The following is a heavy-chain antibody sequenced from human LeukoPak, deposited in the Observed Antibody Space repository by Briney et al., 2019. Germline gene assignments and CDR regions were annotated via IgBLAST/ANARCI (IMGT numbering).Heavy chain of an antibody. CDR1: GFTVSSNY. D-gene: IGHD3-10*01. CDR3: ARVERGNYFDY. Sequence: PGGSLRLSCAASGFTVSSNYMSWVRQAPGKGLEWVSVIYSGGNTYYADSVKGRFTISRDNSKNTLYLQMNSLRAGDTAVYYCARVERGNYFDYWGQGTLVTVSS. V-gene: IGHV3-53*01. CDR2: IYSGGNT. J-gene: IGHJ4*02.